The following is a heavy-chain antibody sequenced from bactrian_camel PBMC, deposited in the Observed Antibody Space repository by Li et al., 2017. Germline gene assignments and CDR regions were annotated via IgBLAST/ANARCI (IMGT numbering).Heavy chain of an antibody. CDR2: LTMDGGTT. Sequence: HVQLVESGGGLVQPGGSLRLSCIASGFQFSDYPMSWVRQAPGKGLEWVSALTMDGGTTYYADSVKGRFTISRDNANNTLFLQLNSSKTEDTAVYYCAKAEYGGSSYKFWGQGTQVTVS. J-gene: IGHJ4*01. CDR3: AKAEYGGSSYKF. D-gene: IGHD6*01. V-gene: IGHV3S1*01. CDR1: GFQFSDYP.